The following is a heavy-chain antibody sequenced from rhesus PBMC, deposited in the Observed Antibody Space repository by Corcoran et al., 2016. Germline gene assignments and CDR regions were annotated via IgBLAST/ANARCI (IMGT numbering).Heavy chain of an antibody. CDR1: GVSISIYW. J-gene: IGHJ4*01. Sequence: QVQLQESGPGLVKPSETLSLTCAVSGVSISIYWWSWIRQSPGEGLEWIGEISGDRGPPYYHPSLQSRVAISKDASKNRFSLNLTSVTAADTAVYYCARVLGGTKDFTWGQGVLVTVSS. CDR2: ISGDRGPP. D-gene: IGHD1-44*01. CDR3: ARVLGGTKDFT. V-gene: IGHV4-80*01.